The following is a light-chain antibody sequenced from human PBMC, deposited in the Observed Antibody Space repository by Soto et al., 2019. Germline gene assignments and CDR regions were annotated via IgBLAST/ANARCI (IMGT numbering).Light chain of an antibody. J-gene: IGKJ2*01. Sequence: EIVLTQSPGTLSLSPGEGATLSCRASQSITRNYLAWYQQKPGQAPRLLIYGGSSRATGIPDRFGGSGSGTDFSLTITRLEPEDFAVYYYQQYGSPPYTFGQGTKLEIK. CDR3: QQYGSPPYT. CDR1: QSITRNY. V-gene: IGKV3-20*01. CDR2: GGS.